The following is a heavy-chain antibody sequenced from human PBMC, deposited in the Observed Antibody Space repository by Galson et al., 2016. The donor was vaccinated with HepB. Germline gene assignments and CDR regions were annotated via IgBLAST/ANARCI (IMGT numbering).Heavy chain of an antibody. CDR3: ARDGGYDILSGFGY. J-gene: IGHJ4*02. D-gene: IGHD3-9*01. V-gene: IGHV1-3*01. Sequence: SGYSFTAYAIQWVRQAPGQRLEWMGWISADSGDPKYSENFQDRVTFTMDSSASTAYMELRSLRSEDTAVYFCARDGGYDILSGFGYWGQGTLVTVSS. CDR2: ISADSGDP. CDR1: GYSFTAYA.